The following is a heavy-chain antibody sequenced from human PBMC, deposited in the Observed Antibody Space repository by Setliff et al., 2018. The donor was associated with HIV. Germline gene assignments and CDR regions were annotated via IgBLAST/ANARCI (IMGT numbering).Heavy chain of an antibody. CDR1: GGSITGYY. Sequence: SETLSLTCTVSGGSITGYYWSWIRQPPGKGLEWIGWIYYSGNTRYNPSIKSRVTISLDTSKNRFSLQLTSVTAADTAVYYCVRDDYGYNGKGFAYWGPGPLVTVSS. CDR3: VRDDYGYNGKGFAY. CDR2: IYYSGNT. D-gene: IGHD4-17*01. J-gene: IGHJ4*02. V-gene: IGHV4-59*01.